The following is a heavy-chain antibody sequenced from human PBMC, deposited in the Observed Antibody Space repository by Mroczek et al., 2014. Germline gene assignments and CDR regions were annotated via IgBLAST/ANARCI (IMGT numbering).Heavy chain of an antibody. J-gene: IGHJ4*02. CDR1: GGSFSGYY. Sequence: QVQLQQWGAGLLKPSETLSLTCAVYGGSFSGYYWSWIRQPPGKGLEWIGEINHSGSTNYNPSLKSRVTISVDTSKNQFSLKLSSVTAADTAVXTFFXARSAAIREALDYWGQGTLVTVSS. V-gene: IGHV4-34*01. CDR3: FXARSAAIREALDY. CDR2: INHSGST. D-gene: IGHD2-2*02.